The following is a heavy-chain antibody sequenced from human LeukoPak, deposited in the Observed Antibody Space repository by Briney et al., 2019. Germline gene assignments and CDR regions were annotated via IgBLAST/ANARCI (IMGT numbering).Heavy chain of an antibody. CDR1: GGSISSGSYY. Sequence: TLSLTCTVSGGSISSGSYYLNWIRQPAGKGLEWIGHISTLGSTNYNPSLKSRVSMSADTSNYHFSLKLSFVTAAGTAIYYCARVAQYLVGASSTAFFEYWGQGTLVTVSS. J-gene: IGHJ4*02. CDR2: ISTLGST. CDR3: ARVAQYLVGASSTAFFEY. D-gene: IGHD1-26*01. V-gene: IGHV4-61*09.